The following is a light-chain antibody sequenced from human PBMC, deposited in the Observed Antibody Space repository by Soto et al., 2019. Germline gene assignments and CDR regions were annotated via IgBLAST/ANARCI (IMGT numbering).Light chain of an antibody. CDR3: HQRSDWPPP. CDR1: QSVSRY. V-gene: IGKV3-11*01. Sequence: EIVLTQSPATLSLSPGERATLSCRASQSVSRYLAWYQQKPGQAPRLLIYDAYNRATGIPARFSGSGSGTDFTLTISSLEPEDYAVYYCHQRSDWPPPFGGGTKVEI. J-gene: IGKJ4*01. CDR2: DAY.